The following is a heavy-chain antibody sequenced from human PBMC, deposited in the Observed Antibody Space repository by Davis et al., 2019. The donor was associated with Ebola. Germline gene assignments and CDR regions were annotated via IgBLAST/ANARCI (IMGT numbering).Heavy chain of an antibody. CDR2: MNPNSGNT. J-gene: IGHJ4*02. CDR3: ARSFGDSSGPMNKYFDY. CDR1: GYTFPSYD. D-gene: IGHD3-22*01. Sequence: ASVKVSCKASGYTFPSYDINWVRQATGQGLEWMGWMNPNSGNTGYAQKFQGRVTMTRNTSISTVYMELSSLRSEDTAVYYCARSFGDSSGPMNKYFDYWGQGTLVTVSS. V-gene: IGHV1-8*01.